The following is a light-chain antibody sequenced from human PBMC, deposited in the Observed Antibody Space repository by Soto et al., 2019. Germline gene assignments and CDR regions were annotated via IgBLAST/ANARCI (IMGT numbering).Light chain of an antibody. J-gene: IGKJ4*01. Sequence: ETVLTQSPATLSLSPGETATLSCRASESVDIYLAWYQQKPGQAPRLLIYHASNRTTGIPAKFSGSGSGTDFTLTISSLEPEDSAVYYCQQGRNWPPLTFGGGTRVEI. V-gene: IGKV3-11*01. CDR2: HAS. CDR1: ESVDIY. CDR3: QQGRNWPPLT.